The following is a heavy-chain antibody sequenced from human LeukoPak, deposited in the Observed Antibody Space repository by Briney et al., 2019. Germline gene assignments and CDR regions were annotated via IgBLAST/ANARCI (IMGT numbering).Heavy chain of an antibody. CDR2: IYTDRRT. V-gene: IGHV3-66*01. J-gene: IGHJ4*02. Sequence: GGLLRLCCAAAYFTATCNYTSLGRQPAEQRRLEGVSVIYTDRRTFYTGSVTGRFTISRDNSKNTLYLQMNSLRAEDTAVYYCARGQIYGTGSYSFDHWGQGTLVTVSS. CDR3: ARGQIYGTGSYSFDH. CDR1: YFTATCNY. D-gene: IGHD3-10*01.